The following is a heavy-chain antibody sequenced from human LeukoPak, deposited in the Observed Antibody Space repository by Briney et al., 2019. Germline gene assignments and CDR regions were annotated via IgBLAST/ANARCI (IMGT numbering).Heavy chain of an antibody. V-gene: IGHV3-30*18. J-gene: IGHJ6*02. CDR1: GFTFSNYG. D-gene: IGHD2/OR15-2a*01. Sequence: PGGPLRLSCAASGFTFSNYGMHWVRQAPGKGLEWVAVISYDGSNKYYADSVKGRFTISRDNSKNTLYLQMNSLRAEDTAVYYCAKGRTTFYFYYGMDVWGQGTTVTVYS. CDR3: AKGRTTFYFYYGMDV. CDR2: ISYDGSNK.